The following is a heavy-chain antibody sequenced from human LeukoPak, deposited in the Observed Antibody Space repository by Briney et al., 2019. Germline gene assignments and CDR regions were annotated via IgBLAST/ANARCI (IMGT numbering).Heavy chain of an antibody. J-gene: IGHJ6*02. Sequence: PGRSLGLSCAASGFTFSSYAMHWVRQAPGKGPEWVAVISYDGRNKYYADSVKGRFTISRDNSKNTLYLQMNSLRAEDTAVYYCARARYCSSTSCSPHYYYYGMDVWGQGTTVTVSS. CDR2: ISYDGRNK. D-gene: IGHD2-2*01. V-gene: IGHV3-30*01. CDR1: GFTFSSYA. CDR3: ARARYCSSTSCSPHYYYYGMDV.